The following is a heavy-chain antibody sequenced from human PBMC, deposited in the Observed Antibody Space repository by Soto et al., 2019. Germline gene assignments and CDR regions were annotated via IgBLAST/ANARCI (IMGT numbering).Heavy chain of an antibody. V-gene: IGHV1-2*04. CDR1: GYTFTGYY. D-gene: IGHD1-7*01. CDR3: ARAGGAGTTGLARLFYY. Sequence: ASVKVSCKASGYTFTGYYMHWVRQAPGQGLEWMGWINPNSGGTNYAQKFQGWVTMTRDTSISTAYMELSRLRSDDTAVYYCARAGGAGTTGLARLFYYWGQGTLVTVS. CDR2: INPNSGGT. J-gene: IGHJ4*02.